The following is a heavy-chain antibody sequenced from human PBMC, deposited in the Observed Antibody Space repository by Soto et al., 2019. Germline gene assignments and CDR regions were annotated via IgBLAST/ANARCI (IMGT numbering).Heavy chain of an antibody. CDR3: AREAAVMAAAGPDY. CDR1: GYTFSTYG. J-gene: IGHJ4*02. CDR2: ISAYNGDTET. D-gene: IGHD6-13*01. Sequence: QVQLVQSGAEVKKPGASVKVSCKASGYTFSTYGISWVRQAPGQGLEWMGWISAYNGDTETNYAQKFQGRVTMTTEPPRSAAYMELRNLRSDDTAVYYCAREAAVMAAAGPDYWGKGTLVTVSS. V-gene: IGHV1-18*01.